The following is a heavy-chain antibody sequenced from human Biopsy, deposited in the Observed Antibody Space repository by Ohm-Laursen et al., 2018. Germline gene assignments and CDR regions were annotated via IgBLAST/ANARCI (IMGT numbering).Heavy chain of an antibody. CDR3: ARAGTAINGNSLGFDP. J-gene: IGHJ5*02. Sequence: SDTLSLTCAVYAGSFSGYYWTWIRQPPGKGLEWIGEINHSGSTNYNPSLKSRVSISADTSKNQFSLKLNSVTAADTAVYYCARAGTAINGNSLGFDPWGQGTLVTVSS. D-gene: IGHD1-20*01. CDR1: AGSFSGYY. CDR2: INHSGST. V-gene: IGHV4-34*01.